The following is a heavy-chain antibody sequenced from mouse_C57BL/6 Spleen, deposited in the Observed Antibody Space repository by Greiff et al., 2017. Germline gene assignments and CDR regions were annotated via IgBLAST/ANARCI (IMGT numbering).Heavy chain of an antibody. CDR3: ARSSGWDIRWVALFAY. V-gene: IGHV1-82*01. CDR2: LYPGDGDT. J-gene: IGHJ3*01. CDR1: GYAFSSSW. Sequence: VQLQQSGPALVKPGASVTISCKASGYAFSSSWMNWVKQRPGKGLEWIGRLYPGDGDTNYNGKFNGKATLTADKSSSTAYMQLSSLTSEDSAVYFCARSSGWDIRWVALFAYWGQGTLVTVSA. D-gene: IGHD3-3*01.